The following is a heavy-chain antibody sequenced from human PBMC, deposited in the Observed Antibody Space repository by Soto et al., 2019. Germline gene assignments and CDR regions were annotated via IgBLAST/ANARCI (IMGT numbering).Heavy chain of an antibody. CDR1: GFTFINYD. CDR2: IGAASDT. D-gene: IGHD7-27*01. V-gene: IGHV3-13*01. J-gene: IGHJ6*02. CDR3: ARGVLGPGDYYYGMDV. Sequence: GSLRLSCSASGFTFINYDMHWFRQAPLEGLEWVSGIGAASDTYYPVSVQGRFTVSRDNAKKSLYLQMNSLRAGDTAVYYCARGVLGPGDYYYGMDVWGQGTTVTVSS.